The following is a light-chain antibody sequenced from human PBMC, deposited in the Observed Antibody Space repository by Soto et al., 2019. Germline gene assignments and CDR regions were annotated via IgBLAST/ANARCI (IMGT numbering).Light chain of an antibody. CDR2: RNN. CDR3: AAWDDSLSGPHVV. Sequence: QSVLTQPPSASGAPGQRVTLSCSGSTSNIGSNYVYWYQQLPGTAPRLLIYRNNQRPSGVPDRFSGSKSGTSASLAISGLRYEDEADYYCAAWDDSLSGPHVVFGGGTKLTVL. V-gene: IGLV1-47*01. CDR1: TSNIGSNY. J-gene: IGLJ2*01.